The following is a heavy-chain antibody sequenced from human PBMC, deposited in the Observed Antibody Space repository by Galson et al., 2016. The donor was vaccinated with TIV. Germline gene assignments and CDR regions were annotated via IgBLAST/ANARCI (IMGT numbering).Heavy chain of an antibody. J-gene: IGHJ5*02. D-gene: IGHD4-11*01. V-gene: IGHV3-21*01. CDR3: ARSLYSNYGYFDT. CDR1: GFTFSDYS. Sequence: SLRLSCAASGFTFSDYSMNWVRQAPGKGPEWVSVISRSSSYRYYTNSVKGRFTIFRDNAKNSLYLQMSSLRVEDTAVYYCARSLYSNYGYFDTCGQGILVTVSS. CDR2: ISRSSSYR.